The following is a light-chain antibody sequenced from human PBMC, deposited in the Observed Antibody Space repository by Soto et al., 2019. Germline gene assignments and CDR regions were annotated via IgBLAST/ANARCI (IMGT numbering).Light chain of an antibody. V-gene: IGKV3-20*01. CDR2: DAS. Sequence: EIVLTQSPGTLSLSPGERATLSCRASQSVSSSSLAWYQQKPGQAPRLLIYDASSRATGIPDRFSGGGSGTDFTLTISRLEPGDFAVYYGQQYGDSQWTFGQGTTVEIK. J-gene: IGKJ1*01. CDR1: QSVSSSS. CDR3: QQYGDSQWT.